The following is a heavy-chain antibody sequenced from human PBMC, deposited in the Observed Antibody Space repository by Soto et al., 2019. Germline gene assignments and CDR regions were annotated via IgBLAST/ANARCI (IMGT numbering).Heavy chain of an antibody. CDR2: IYYSGST. D-gene: IGHD4-17*01. CDR3: ARHYDYGDYGPHYYYMDV. V-gene: IGHV4-59*08. J-gene: IGHJ6*03. Sequence: PSETLSLTCTVSGGSISSYYWSWIRQPPGKGLEWIGYIYYSGSTNYNPSLKSRVTISVDTSKNQFSLKLSSVTAADTAVYYCARHYDYGDYGPHYYYMDVWGKGTTVTVSS. CDR1: GGSISSYY.